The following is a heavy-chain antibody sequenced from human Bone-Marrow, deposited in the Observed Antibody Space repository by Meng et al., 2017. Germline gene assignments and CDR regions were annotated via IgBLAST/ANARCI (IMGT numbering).Heavy chain of an antibody. CDR3: ARMMTTVTTYGEYYYYGMDV. CDR2: ISGSGGST. J-gene: IGHJ6*02. D-gene: IGHD4-17*01. Sequence: GESLKISCAASGFTFSSYAMSWVRQAPGKGLEWVSAISGSGGSTYYADSVKGRFTISRDNSKNTLYLQMNSLRAEDTAVYYCARMMTTVTTYGEYYYYGMDVWGQGTTVTVSS. V-gene: IGHV3-23*01. CDR1: GFTFSSYA.